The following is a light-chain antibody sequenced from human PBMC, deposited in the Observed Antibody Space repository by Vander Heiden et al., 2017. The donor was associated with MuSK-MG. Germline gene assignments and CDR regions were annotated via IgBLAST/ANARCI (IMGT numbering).Light chain of an antibody. Sequence: QSALTQPPSASVSPGPSVSISCTGTSSDVGAYNSVSWYQQHPGKAPKFIIYEVTKRPSGIPDRFSGSKSGNTAYLTVSGLQAEDEADYYCNSYAGSKNYVLFGGGTKLTVL. CDR1: SSDVGAYNS. V-gene: IGLV2-8*01. J-gene: IGLJ2*01. CDR3: NSYAGSKNYVL. CDR2: EVT.